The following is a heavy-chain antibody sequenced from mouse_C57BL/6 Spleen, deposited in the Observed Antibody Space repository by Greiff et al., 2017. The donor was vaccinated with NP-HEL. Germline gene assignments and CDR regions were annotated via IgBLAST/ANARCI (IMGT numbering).Heavy chain of an antibody. CDR3: ARRVTTVVAVDY. J-gene: IGHJ2*01. V-gene: IGHV1-42*01. CDR1: GYSFTGYY. D-gene: IGHD1-1*01. CDR2: INPSTGGT. Sequence: EVMLVESGPELVKPGASVKISCKASGYSFTGYYMNWVKQSPEKSLEWIGEINPSTGGTTYNQKFKAKATLTVDKSSSTAYMQLKSLTSEDSAVYYCARRVTTVVAVDYWGQGTTLTVSS.